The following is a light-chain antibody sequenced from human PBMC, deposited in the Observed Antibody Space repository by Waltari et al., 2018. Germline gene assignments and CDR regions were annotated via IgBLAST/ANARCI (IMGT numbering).Light chain of an antibody. V-gene: IGKV4-1*01. CDR2: WAS. CDR1: QSVLYSANNKDY. Sequence: DIVMTQSPDSLAVSLGERATINCKSSQSVLYSANNKDYLAWYQQKPGQPAKLLIYWASTREFGVPDRFSGSGSWTDFTLTISSLQAEDVAVYYCQQYYSIPLTFGGGTKVEIK. J-gene: IGKJ4*01. CDR3: QQYYSIPLT.